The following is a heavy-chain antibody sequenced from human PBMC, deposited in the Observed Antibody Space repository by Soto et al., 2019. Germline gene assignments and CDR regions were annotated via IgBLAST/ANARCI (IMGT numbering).Heavy chain of an antibody. V-gene: IGHV4-39*01. CDR1: GGSISSSSYY. Sequence: QLQLQESGPGLVKPSETLSLTCTVSGGSISSSSYYWGWIRQPPGKGLEWIGSIYYSGSTYYNPFLKSRVTISVDTSKNQFSPKLSSVTAADTAVYYCATLWFGEGNYWGQGTLVTVSS. CDR2: IYYSGST. J-gene: IGHJ4*02. CDR3: ATLWFGEGNY. D-gene: IGHD3-10*01.